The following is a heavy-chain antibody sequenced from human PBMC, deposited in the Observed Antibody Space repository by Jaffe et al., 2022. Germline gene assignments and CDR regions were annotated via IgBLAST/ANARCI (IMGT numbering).Heavy chain of an antibody. CDR3: ARELMNYGDYDRLSGWFDP. J-gene: IGHJ5*02. Sequence: QLQLQESGSGLVKPSQTLSLTCAVSGGSISSGGYSWSWIRQPPGKGLEWIGYIYHSGSTYYNPSLKSRVTISVDRSKNQFSLKLSSVTAADTAVYYCARELMNYGDYDRLSGWFDPWGQGTLVTVSS. D-gene: IGHD4-17*01. CDR2: IYHSGST. CDR1: GGSISSGGYS. V-gene: IGHV4-30-2*01.